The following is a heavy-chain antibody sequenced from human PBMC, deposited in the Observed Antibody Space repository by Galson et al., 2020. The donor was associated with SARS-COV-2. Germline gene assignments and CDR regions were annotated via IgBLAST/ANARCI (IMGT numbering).Heavy chain of an antibody. Sequence: ASVKVSCKASGYTFTSYDINWVRQATGEGLEWMGWMNPNSRNTGSAQKFQGRVTMTRNTSISTAYMQLSSLRSEDTAVYYCARDGYSSSWYLGYYYGMDVWGQGTTVTVSS. CDR3: ARDGYSSSWYLGYYYGMDV. D-gene: IGHD6-13*01. J-gene: IGHJ6*02. CDR1: GYTFTSYD. CDR2: MNPNSRNT. V-gene: IGHV1-8*01.